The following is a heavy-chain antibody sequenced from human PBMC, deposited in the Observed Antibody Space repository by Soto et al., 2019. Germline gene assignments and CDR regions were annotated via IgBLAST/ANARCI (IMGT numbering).Heavy chain of an antibody. Sequence: EVPLLESGGGLVQPGGSLRLSCTASGFTFSSYAMSWVRQAPGKGLEWVSLISASGGGTYYADSLKGRFTISRDNSKNTLYLQMNSLRAEHTAVYYCAKHAAAAAPDYWGQGTQVTVSS. CDR3: AKHAAAAAPDY. CDR2: ISASGGGT. J-gene: IGHJ4*02. V-gene: IGHV3-23*01. CDR1: GFTFSSYA. D-gene: IGHD6-13*01.